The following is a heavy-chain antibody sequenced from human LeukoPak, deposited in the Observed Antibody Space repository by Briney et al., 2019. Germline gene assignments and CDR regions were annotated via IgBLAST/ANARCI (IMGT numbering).Heavy chain of an antibody. CDR3: ATSSGYRSGWSAF. CDR1: GLTFNNSA. Sequence: GTSLRLSCAASGLTFNNSAMHWVRQAPGKGLEWVAVISDDGSNKYYADSVKSRFTISRDNSKNTLYLEMNSLRTDDTAVYYCATSSGYRSGWSAFWGQGTLVTVSS. V-gene: IGHV3-30*04. D-gene: IGHD6-19*01. CDR2: ISDDGSNK. J-gene: IGHJ5*01.